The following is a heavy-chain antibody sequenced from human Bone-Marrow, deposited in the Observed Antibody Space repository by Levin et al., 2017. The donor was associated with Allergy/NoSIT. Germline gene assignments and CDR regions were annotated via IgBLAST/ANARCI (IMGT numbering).Heavy chain of an antibody. V-gene: IGHV1-2*02. CDR2: INPNSGGT. J-gene: IGHJ6*02. Sequence: ASVKVSCKASGYTFTGYYMHWVRQAPGQGLEWMGWINPNSGGTNYAQKFQGRVTMTRDTSISTAYMELSRLRSDDTAVYYCARDSGYDIVVTALYYYGMDVWGQGTTVTVSS. D-gene: IGHD5-12*01. CDR1: GYTFTGYY. CDR3: ARDSGYDIVVTALYYYGMDV.